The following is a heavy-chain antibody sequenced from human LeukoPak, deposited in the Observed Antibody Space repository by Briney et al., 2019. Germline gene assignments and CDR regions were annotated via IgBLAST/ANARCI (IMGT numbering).Heavy chain of an antibody. CDR1: GFTFSSYA. V-gene: IGHV3-64*01. D-gene: IGHD6-19*01. CDR2: ITLDGIST. Sequence: GGSLRLSCAASGFTFSSYAMHWVRQAPGKGLEYVSAITLDGISTYYANSVKGRFTISRDNSKNTLYLQMGSLRAEDMAVYYCARVAVPGTYDYWGQGTLVTVSS. CDR3: ARVAVPGTYDY. J-gene: IGHJ4*02.